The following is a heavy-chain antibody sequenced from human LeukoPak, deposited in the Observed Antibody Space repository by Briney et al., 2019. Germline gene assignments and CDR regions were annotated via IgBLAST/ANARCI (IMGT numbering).Heavy chain of an antibody. CDR2: ISYDGSNK. CDR1: GFTFSSYA. V-gene: IGHV3-30*14. J-gene: IGHJ4*02. CDR3: ARGFTADAFDY. Sequence: GGSLRLSCAASGFTFSSYAMHWVRQAPGKGLEWVAVISYDGSNKYYADSVKGRFTISRDNSKNTLYLQMNSLRAEDTAVYYCARGFTADAFDYWGQGTLVTVSS. D-gene: IGHD2-21*02.